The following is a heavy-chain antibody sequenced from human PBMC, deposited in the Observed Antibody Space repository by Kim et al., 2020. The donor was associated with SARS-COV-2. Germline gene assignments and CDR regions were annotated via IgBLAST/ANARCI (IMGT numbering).Heavy chain of an antibody. Sequence: ASVKVSCKASGYTLTSYGLHWVRQAPGQRLEWMGWINPGSGNTKYSQKFQGRFTITRDTSASTGYMELSSLTSEDTAVYYCARPSRSGTFPYWGQGTLVTVSS. CDR2: INPGSGNT. J-gene: IGHJ4*02. CDR3: ARPSRSGTFPY. D-gene: IGHD1-26*01. CDR1: GYTLTSYG. V-gene: IGHV1-3*01.